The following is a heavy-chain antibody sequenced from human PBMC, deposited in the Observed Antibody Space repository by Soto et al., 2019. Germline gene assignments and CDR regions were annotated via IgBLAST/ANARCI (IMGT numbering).Heavy chain of an antibody. J-gene: IGHJ4*02. CDR2: ISGDGDST. CDR3: AKDTLKSTSWYEYFDY. CDR1: GFTFSSYA. V-gene: IGHV3-23*01. D-gene: IGHD6-13*01. Sequence: VQLLESGGGLVQPGGSLRLSCAASGFTFSSYAMSWVRQAPGKGLEWVSAISGDGDSTYYADSAKGRFAISRDNSKNTLYLQMNSLRAEDTALYYCAKDTLKSTSWYEYFDYWGQGTLVTVSS.